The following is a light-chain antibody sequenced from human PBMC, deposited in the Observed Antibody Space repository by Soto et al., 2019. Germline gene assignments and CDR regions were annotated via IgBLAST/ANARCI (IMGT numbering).Light chain of an antibody. J-gene: IGKJ1*01. CDR2: GAS. CDR3: HHYET. V-gene: IGKV3-20*01. Sequence: DIVVTKEPRSRSLPQEDQTDLACRSSTRFISIYLGGHQHKPFQAPWLLMYGASIRAAGVPDRFSGSGSGTEFTLTISRLEPEDFTVYYCHHYETFGQVTKVDI. CDR1: TRFISIY.